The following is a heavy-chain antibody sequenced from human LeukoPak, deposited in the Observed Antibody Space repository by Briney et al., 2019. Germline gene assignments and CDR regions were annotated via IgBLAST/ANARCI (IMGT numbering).Heavy chain of an antibody. V-gene: IGHV3-30*02. CDR1: GFTFTHYG. D-gene: IGHD6-6*01. CDR2: IWYDGSNK. CDR3: AKDRGPFEYSSSSVDN. J-gene: IGHJ4*02. Sequence: PGGSLRLSCVASGFTFTHYGMHWVRQAPGKGLEWVTFIWYDGSNKYYADSVRGRFTISRDNPKNTMYLQMNSLRAEDTAVYYCAKDRGPFEYSSSSVDNWGQGTLVTVSS.